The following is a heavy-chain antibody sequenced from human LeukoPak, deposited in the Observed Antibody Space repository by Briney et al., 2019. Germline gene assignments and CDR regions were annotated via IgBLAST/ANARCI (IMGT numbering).Heavy chain of an antibody. CDR3: AASHIQYCTNGVCSYYFDY. CDR1: GGTFSSYA. J-gene: IGHJ4*02. CDR2: IIPIFGTA. Sequence: GASVKVSCTASGGTFSSYAISWVRQAPGQGLEWMGGIIPIFGTANYAQKFQGRVTITTDESTSTAYMELSSLRSEDTAVYYCAASHIQYCTNGVCSYYFDYWGQGTLVTVSS. V-gene: IGHV1-69*05. D-gene: IGHD2-8*01.